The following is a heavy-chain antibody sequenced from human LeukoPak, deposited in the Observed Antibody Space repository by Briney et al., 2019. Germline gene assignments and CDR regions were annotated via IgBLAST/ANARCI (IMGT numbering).Heavy chain of an antibody. J-gene: IGHJ4*02. D-gene: IGHD6-13*01. Sequence: GGSLRLSCAASGFTFSSYNMNWVRQAPGKGLEWVSYITSSSSTIYYADSVKGRFTISRDNAKNSLYLQMNSLRAEDTAVYYCAREVAAAGTISSDYWGQGTLVTVSS. CDR1: GFTFSSYN. V-gene: IGHV3-48*01. CDR2: ITSSSSTI. CDR3: AREVAAAGTISSDY.